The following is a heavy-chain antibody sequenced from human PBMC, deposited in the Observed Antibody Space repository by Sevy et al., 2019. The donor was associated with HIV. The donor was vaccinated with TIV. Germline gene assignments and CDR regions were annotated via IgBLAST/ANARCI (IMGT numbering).Heavy chain of an antibody. CDR2: ISGSGGST. D-gene: IGHD2-8*02. CDR1: GFTFSSYA. CDR3: AKGFCTVATCPRDYYYYGMDV. Sequence: GGSLRLSCVASGFTFSSYAMSWVRQAPGKGLEWVSAISGSGGSTYYADSVKGRFTISRDNSKNTLSVQMISLRAEDTACYSCAKGFCTVATCPRDYYYYGMDVWGQGTTVTVSS. J-gene: IGHJ6*02. V-gene: IGHV3-23*01.